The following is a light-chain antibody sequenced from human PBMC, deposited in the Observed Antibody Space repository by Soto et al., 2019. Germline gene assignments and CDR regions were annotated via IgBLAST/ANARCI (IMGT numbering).Light chain of an antibody. Sequence: DIQMTQSPSSLSASVGDRVTITCQASQDISNYLNWYQQKPGKAPKLLIYDASNLETGVPSRFSGSGSGTDFTFTISSLQPEDIATYYCQQYDNLPPTLGQGIRLEIK. V-gene: IGKV1-33*01. CDR2: DAS. CDR1: QDISNY. CDR3: QQYDNLPPT. J-gene: IGKJ5*01.